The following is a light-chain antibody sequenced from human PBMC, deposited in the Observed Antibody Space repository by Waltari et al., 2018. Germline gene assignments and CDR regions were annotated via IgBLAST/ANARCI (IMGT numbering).Light chain of an antibody. J-gene: IGLJ2*01. CDR2: ATN. CDR1: SLRYYF. CDR3: NSRDSSGSHVV. Sequence: SSELTQDPAVSVALGQTVRITCQGDSLRYYFASWYQQRQGQAPLLVIYATNKRPSGVPDRFSGSSSGNTASLTITGAQADDEADYFCNSRDSSGSHVVFGGGTKLTVL. V-gene: IGLV3-19*01.